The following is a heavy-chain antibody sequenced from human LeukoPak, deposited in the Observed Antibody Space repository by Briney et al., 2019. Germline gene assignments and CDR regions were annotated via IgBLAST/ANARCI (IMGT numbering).Heavy chain of an antibody. Sequence: PSQTLSLTCTVSGGSISGGGYYWSWVRQFPGRGLEWIGYIYYTGSTYYNPSLKSRVTISVDTSKNQFSLKLSSVTAADTAVYYCARGTAYYDFWSGPHFDYWGQGTLVTVSS. V-gene: IGHV4-30-4*08. J-gene: IGHJ4*02. D-gene: IGHD3-3*01. CDR3: ARGTAYYDFWSGPHFDY. CDR1: GGSISGGGYY. CDR2: IYYTGST.